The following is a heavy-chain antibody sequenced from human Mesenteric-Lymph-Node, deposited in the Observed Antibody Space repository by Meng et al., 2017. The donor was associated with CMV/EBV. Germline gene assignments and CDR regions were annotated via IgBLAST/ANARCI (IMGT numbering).Heavy chain of an antibody. CDR1: GFTFTSYS. Sequence: ASGFTFTSYSMNWVRQAPGKGLEWVSAISSSTYIYYADSVKGRFTISRDNAKNSLYLQMNSLRAEDTAIYYCARAFDTSGYYRYFDYWGQGILVTVSS. CDR2: ISSSTYI. CDR3: ARAFDTSGYYRYFDY. V-gene: IGHV3-21*01. J-gene: IGHJ4*02. D-gene: IGHD3-22*01.